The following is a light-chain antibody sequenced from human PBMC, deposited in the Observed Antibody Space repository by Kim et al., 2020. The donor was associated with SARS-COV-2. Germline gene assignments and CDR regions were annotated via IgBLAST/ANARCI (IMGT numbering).Light chain of an antibody. CDR2: YDS. Sequence: SYELTQPPSVSVAPGKTARITCGGNNIGSKSVHWYQPKPGQAPVLVIYYDSDRPSGIPERFSGSNSGNTATLTISRVEAGDEADYYCQVWDSSSDHPVVF. J-gene: IGLJ2*01. V-gene: IGLV3-21*04. CDR3: QVWDSSSDHPVV. CDR1: NIGSKS.